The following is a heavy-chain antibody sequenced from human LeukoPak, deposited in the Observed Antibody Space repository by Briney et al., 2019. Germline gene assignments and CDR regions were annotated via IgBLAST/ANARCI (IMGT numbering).Heavy chain of an antibody. D-gene: IGHD3-16*02. CDR3: ARAYYVWGSYLGY. Sequence: ASVKVSCKASGYTFTGYYMHWVRQATGQGLEWMGWMNPNSGNTGYAQKFQGRVTITRNTSISTAYMELSSLRSEDTAVYYCARAYYVWGSYLGYWGQGTLVTVSS. CDR2: MNPNSGNT. J-gene: IGHJ4*02. V-gene: IGHV1-8*03. CDR1: GYTFTGYY.